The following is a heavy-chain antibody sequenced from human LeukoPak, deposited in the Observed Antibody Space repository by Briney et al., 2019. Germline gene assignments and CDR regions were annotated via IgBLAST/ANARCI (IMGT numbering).Heavy chain of an antibody. J-gene: IGHJ4*02. Sequence: PRGSLRLSCVASGFTFSSYAMHSVREAPGKGLEWVAVISYDGSNQYYADSVKGRVTISRDNSKNTLYLQMNSLRAEDTAVYYCARDFGTDWGQGTLVTVSS. D-gene: IGHD3-10*01. V-gene: IGHV3-30-3*01. CDR3: ARDFGTD. CDR2: ISYDGSNQ. CDR1: GFTFSSYA.